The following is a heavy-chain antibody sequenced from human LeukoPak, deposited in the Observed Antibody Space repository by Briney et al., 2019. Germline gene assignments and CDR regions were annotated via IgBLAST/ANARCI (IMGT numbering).Heavy chain of an antibody. D-gene: IGHD4-17*01. CDR1: GGTFSSYA. Sequence: ASVRVSCKASGGTFSSYAISWVRQAPGQGLEWMGGIIPIFGTANYAQKFQGRVTITADKSTSTAYMELSSLRSEDTAVYYCAKTTETGDAFDIWGQGTMVTVSS. V-gene: IGHV1-69*06. CDR2: IIPIFGTA. J-gene: IGHJ3*02. CDR3: AKTTETGDAFDI.